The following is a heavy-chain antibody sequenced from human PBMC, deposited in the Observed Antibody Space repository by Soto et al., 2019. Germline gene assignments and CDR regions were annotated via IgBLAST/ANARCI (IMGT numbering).Heavy chain of an antibody. D-gene: IGHD3-22*01. CDR3: EKVADSSSYLDY. Sequence: QVQLVESGGGVVQPGRSLRLSCAASGFTFSSYGMHWVRQAPGKGLEWVAVISYDGSNKYYADFVKGRFTISRDNSKNTLYLQMNSLTAEDTGVYYCEKVADSSSYLDYWGPGTLVTVS. CDR1: GFTFSSYG. J-gene: IGHJ4*02. V-gene: IGHV3-30*18. CDR2: ISYDGSNK.